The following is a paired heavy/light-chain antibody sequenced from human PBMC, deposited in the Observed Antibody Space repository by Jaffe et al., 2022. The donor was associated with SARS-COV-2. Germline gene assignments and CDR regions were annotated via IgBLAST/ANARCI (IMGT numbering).Heavy chain of an antibody. CDR3: ARDFYENTKCFDV. CDR2: IYPDGST. Sequence: EVRLVESGGGLIQPGGSLRLSCAASGFSVGSHYMSWVRQAPGKGLEWVSLIYPDGSTYYGDSVKGRSTISRDNSGNTLFLQMNSLRAEDTALYFCARDFYENTKCFDVWGQGTMVTVSS. CDR1: GFSVGSHY. D-gene: IGHD5-12*01. V-gene: IGHV3-53*01. J-gene: IGHJ3*01.
Light chain of an antibody. CDR2: KAS. CDR3: QQYTNGRT. Sequence: DIQMTQSPSILSASVGDKITITCRASQNINNWLAWFQQKPGKAPKLLIYKASTVESGVPSRFSGSASGAEFTLTIRSLQPDDFATYYCQQYTNGRTFGQGTKVEVK. V-gene: IGKV1-5*03. J-gene: IGKJ1*01. CDR1: QNINNW.